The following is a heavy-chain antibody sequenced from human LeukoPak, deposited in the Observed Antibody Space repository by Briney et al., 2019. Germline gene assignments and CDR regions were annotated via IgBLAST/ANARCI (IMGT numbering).Heavy chain of an antibody. CDR3: ARFRYYYGSGSYGFDY. J-gene: IGHJ4*02. V-gene: IGHV1-8*02. CDR1: GYTFTGYY. Sequence: GASVKVSCKASGYTFTGYYMHWVRQAPGQGLEWMGWMNPNSGNTGYAQKFQGRVTMTRNTSISTAYMELSSLRSEDTAVYYCARFRYYYGSGSYGFDYWGQGTLVTVSS. D-gene: IGHD3-10*01. CDR2: MNPNSGNT.